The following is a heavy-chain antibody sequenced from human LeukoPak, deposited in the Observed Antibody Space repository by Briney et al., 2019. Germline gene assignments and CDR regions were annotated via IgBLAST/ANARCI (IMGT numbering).Heavy chain of an antibody. Sequence: SETLSLTCIVSGGSVNSGSYYWSWIRQPPGKGLEWIGYIYYSGNTNYNPSLKSRVTISVDTSKNQFSLKLSSVTAADTAVYYCARFSVGTKSPYYFDYWGQGTLVTVSS. CDR2: IYYSGNT. V-gene: IGHV4-61*01. D-gene: IGHD2-15*01. CDR1: GGSVNSGSYY. J-gene: IGHJ4*02. CDR3: ARFSVGTKSPYYFDY.